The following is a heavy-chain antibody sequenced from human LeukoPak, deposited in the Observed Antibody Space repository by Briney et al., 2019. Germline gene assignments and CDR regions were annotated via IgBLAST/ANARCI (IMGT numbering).Heavy chain of an antibody. CDR2: ISSSSSYT. J-gene: IGHJ5*02. CDR3: ARNDGYSSSWYGNWFDP. D-gene: IGHD6-13*01. Sequence: GGSLRLPCAASGFTFSDYYMSWIRQAPGKGLEWVSYISSSSSYTNYADSVKGRFTISRDNAKNSLYLQMNSLRAEDTAVYYCARNDGYSSSWYGNWFDPWGQGTLVTVSS. CDR1: GFTFSDYY. V-gene: IGHV3-11*06.